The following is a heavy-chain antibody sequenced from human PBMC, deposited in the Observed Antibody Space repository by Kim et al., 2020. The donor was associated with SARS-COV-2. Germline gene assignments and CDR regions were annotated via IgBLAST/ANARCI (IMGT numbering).Heavy chain of an antibody. V-gene: IGHV3-15*01. CDR2: IKSKTGGETT. J-gene: IGHJ4*02. Sequence: GGSLRLSCATSGFTFSNAWMTWVRQAPGKGLEWVGHIKSKTGGETTDYAAPVKGRFTISRDDYKNTLYLQMHSLKPEDTAVYYCNTDAFDYSSGWDLDCWGQGTLVTVSS. CDR1: GFTFSNAW. CDR3: NTDAFDYSSGWDLDC. D-gene: IGHD6-25*01.